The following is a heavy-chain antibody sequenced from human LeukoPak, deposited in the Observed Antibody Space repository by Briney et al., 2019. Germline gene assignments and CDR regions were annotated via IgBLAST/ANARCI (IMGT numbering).Heavy chain of an antibody. Sequence: ASVKVSCKASGYTFTGYYMHWVRQAPGQGLEWMGWINPNRGGTNYAQKFQGRVTMTRDTSISTAYMELSRLTSDDTALYYCARTYTAVHYFDYWGQGTLVTVSS. CDR1: GYTFTGYY. CDR3: ARTYTAVHYFDY. CDR2: INPNRGGT. D-gene: IGHD2-21*02. V-gene: IGHV1-2*02. J-gene: IGHJ4*02.